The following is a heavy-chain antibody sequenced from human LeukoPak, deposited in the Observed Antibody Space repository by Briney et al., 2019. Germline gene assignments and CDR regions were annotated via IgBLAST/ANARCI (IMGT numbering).Heavy chain of an antibody. CDR2: ISYDGSNK. CDR3: ARDRYCSSTSCYGGIDY. CDR1: GFTFSSYA. V-gene: IGHV3-30-3*01. D-gene: IGHD2-2*01. Sequence: PGRSLRLSCAASGFTFSSYAMHWVRQAPGKGLEWVAVISYDGSNKYYADSVKGRFTISRDNSKNTLYLQMNSLRAEDTAVYYCARDRYCSSTSCYGGIDYWGQGTLVTVSS. J-gene: IGHJ4*02.